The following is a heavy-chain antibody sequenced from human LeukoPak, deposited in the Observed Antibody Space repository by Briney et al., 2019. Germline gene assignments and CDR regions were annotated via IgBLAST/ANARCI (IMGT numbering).Heavy chain of an antibody. CDR2: INPNSGGT. D-gene: IGHD3-22*01. Sequence: ASVKVSCKASGYTFTGYYMHWVRQAPGQGPEWMGWINPNSGGTNYAQKFQGRVTMTRDTSISTAYMELSRLRSDDTAVYYCARENYYDSSGYANWFDPWGQGTLVTVSS. V-gene: IGHV1-2*02. CDR3: ARENYYDSSGYANWFDP. CDR1: GYTFTGYY. J-gene: IGHJ5*02.